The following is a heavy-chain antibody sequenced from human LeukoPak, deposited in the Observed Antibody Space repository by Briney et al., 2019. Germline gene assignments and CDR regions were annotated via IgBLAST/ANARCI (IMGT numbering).Heavy chain of an antibody. CDR2: ISNNGYNT. CDR1: GFTFGSCA. Sequence: GGSLRLSCSASGFTFGSCAMHWVRQAPGKGLEYASAISNNGYNTYYADSVKGRFTISRDNSKNTLYLQMSSLRAEDTAVYYCVKEAGYTSGWYSDWGRGTLVTVSS. V-gene: IGHV3-64D*06. J-gene: IGHJ4*02. CDR3: VKEAGYTSGWYSD. D-gene: IGHD6-19*01.